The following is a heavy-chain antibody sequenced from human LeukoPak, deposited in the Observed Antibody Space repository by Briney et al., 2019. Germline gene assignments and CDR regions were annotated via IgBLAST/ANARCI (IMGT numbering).Heavy chain of an antibody. V-gene: IGHV1-46*01. J-gene: IGHJ4*02. CDR2: IDPSGGRT. D-gene: IGHD5-18*01. CDR3: ASLLFVDTSVGY. CDR1: GYTFTTYY. Sequence: ASVKVSCKASGYTFTTYYMHWVRQAPGQGLEWMGIIDPSGGRTRYAQKFQGRVTMTRDTSTSTVYMELSSLRSEDTAVYYCASLLFVDTSVGYWGQGTQVTVSS.